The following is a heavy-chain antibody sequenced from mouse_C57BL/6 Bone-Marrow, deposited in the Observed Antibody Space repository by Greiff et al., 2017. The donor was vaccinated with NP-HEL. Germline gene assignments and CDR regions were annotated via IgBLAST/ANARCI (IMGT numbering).Heavy chain of an antibody. V-gene: IGHV1-54*01. D-gene: IGHD2-3*01. CDR1: GYAFTNYL. Sequence: QVQLQQSGAELVRPGTSVKVSCKASGYAFTNYLIEWVKQRPGQGLEWIGVINPGSGGTNYNEKFKGKATLTADNSSSTAYMQLSSLTSEDSAVYFCAREIYDGSWFAYWGQGTLVTVSA. J-gene: IGHJ3*01. CDR2: INPGSGGT. CDR3: AREIYDGSWFAY.